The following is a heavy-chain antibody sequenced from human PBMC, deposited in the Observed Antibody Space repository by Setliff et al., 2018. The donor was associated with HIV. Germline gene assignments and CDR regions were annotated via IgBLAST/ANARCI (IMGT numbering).Heavy chain of an antibody. CDR3: ARKHVINVFDY. V-gene: IGHV4-61*10. Sequence: SETLSLTCTVSGGSIGSGSHYWSWIRQPAGKGLEWIGYVYYSGTTNYNPSLKSRVTISVDTSKNQFSLKLRSVTAADTAVYYCARKHVINVFDYWGQGMLVTVSS. CDR1: GGSIGSGSHY. CDR2: VYYSGTT. J-gene: IGHJ4*02. D-gene: IGHD2-21*01.